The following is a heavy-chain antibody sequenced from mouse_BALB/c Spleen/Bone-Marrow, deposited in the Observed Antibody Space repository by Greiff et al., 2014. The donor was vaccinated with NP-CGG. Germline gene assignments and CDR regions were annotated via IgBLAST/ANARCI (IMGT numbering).Heavy chain of an antibody. J-gene: IGHJ3*01. CDR1: GFNIKDTY. CDR2: IDPANGNT. V-gene: IGHV14-3*02. CDR3: ARFPFPY. Sequence: EVQRVESGAELVKPGASVKLSCTASGFNIKDTYMHWVKQRPEQGLEWIGKIDPANGNTKYDPKFQGKATITADTSSNTAYLQLSSLTSEDTAVYYCARFPFPYWGQGTLVTVSA.